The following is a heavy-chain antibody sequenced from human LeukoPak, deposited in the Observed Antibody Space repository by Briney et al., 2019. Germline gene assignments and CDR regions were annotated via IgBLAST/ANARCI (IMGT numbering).Heavy chain of an antibody. D-gene: IGHD6-19*01. V-gene: IGHV3-13*01. Sequence: GGSLRLSCAASGFTFSSYDMHWVRQATGKGMEWVSAIGTAGDTYYPGSVKGRFTISRENAKNSLYLQMNSLGAGDTAVYYCARAVAGVVFDYWGQGTLVTVSS. CDR1: GFTFSSYD. CDR3: ARAVAGVVFDY. J-gene: IGHJ4*02. CDR2: IGTAGDT.